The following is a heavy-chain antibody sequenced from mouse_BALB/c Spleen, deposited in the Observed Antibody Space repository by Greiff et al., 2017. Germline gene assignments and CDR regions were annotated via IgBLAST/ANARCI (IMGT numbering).Heavy chain of an antibody. J-gene: IGHJ4*01. CDR1: GFTFSSYG. Sequence: EVQLQESGGDLVKPGGSLKLSCAASGFTFSSYGMSWVRQTPDKGLEWVATISSGGSYTYYPDSVKGRFTISSDNAKNTLYLQMSSLKSEDTAMYYGARQEDYDYDGYAMDYWGQGTSVTVSS. CDR2: ISSGGSYT. CDR3: ARQEDYDYDGYAMDY. V-gene: IGHV5-6*01. D-gene: IGHD2-4*01.